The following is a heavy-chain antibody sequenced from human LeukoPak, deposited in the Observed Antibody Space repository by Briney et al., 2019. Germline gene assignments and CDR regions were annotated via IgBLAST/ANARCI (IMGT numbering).Heavy chain of an antibody. CDR1: GFTFSSYE. J-gene: IGHJ4*02. CDR2: ISSSGSSI. V-gene: IGHV3-48*03. Sequence: GGSLRLSCAASGFTFSSYEMNWVRQAPGKGLEWVSYISSSGSSIYYEDSVKGRFTISSDNAKNSLYLQMNSLRAEDTAVYYCARKYCSSTSCLFDCWGQGALVTVS. D-gene: IGHD2-2*01. CDR3: ARKYCSSTSCLFDC.